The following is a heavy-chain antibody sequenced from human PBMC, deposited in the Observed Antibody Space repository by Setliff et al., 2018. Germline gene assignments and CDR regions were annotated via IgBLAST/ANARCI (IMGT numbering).Heavy chain of an antibody. J-gene: IGHJ6*03. D-gene: IGHD3-22*01. CDR2: TIPMFGTR. CDR3: VREGVDSRSSTDYRYYMDV. CDR1: GGTFSNYG. Sequence: ASVKVSCKASGGTFSNYGISWVRQAPGQGLEWMGGTIPMFGTRNYARKFQGRVTIITDESTRTAYMQLTSLGSEDTAVYYCVREGVDSRSSTDYRYYMDVWGKGTTVTVSS. V-gene: IGHV1-69*05.